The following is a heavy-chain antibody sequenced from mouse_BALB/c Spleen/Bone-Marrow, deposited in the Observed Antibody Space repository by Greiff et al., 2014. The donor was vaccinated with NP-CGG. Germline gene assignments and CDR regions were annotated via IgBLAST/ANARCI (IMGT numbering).Heavy chain of an antibody. CDR2: ISSGGSNT. CDR3: ARHQRYYAMDY. CDR1: GFTFSSCG. J-gene: IGHJ4*01. V-gene: IGHV5-6*02. Sequence: EVKLEESGGDLVKPGGSLKLSCAASGFTFSSCGMSWGRQTPDKRLEWVATISSGGSNTYYPDSVKGRFTISRDNAKNTLYLQMSSLKSEDTAMYYCARHQRYYAMDYWGQGTSVTVSS.